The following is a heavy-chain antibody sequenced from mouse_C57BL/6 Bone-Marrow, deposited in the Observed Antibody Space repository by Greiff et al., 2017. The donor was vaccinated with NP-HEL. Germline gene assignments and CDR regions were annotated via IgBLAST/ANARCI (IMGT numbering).Heavy chain of an antibody. CDR2: ISDGGSYT. CDR3: ARDYYDYDWYFDV. J-gene: IGHJ1*03. CDR1: GFTFSSYA. V-gene: IGHV5-4*01. D-gene: IGHD2-4*01. Sequence: EVMLVESGGGLVKPGGSLKLSCAASGFTFSSYAMSWVRQTPEKRLEWVATISDGGSYTYYPDNVKGRFTISRDNAKNNLYLQMSHLKSEDTAMYYGARDYYDYDWYFDVWGTGTTVTVSS.